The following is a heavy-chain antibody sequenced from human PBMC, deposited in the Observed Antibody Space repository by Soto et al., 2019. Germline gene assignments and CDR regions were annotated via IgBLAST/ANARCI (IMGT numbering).Heavy chain of an antibody. J-gene: IGHJ3*02. V-gene: IGHV4-59*08. CDR1: GGSISSYY. CDR3: ARREPVLFIGAFDI. Sequence: SETLSLTCTVSGGSISSYYWSWIRQPPGKGLEWIGYIYYSGSTNYNPSLKSRVTISVDTSKNQFSLKLSSVTAADTAVYYCARREPVLFIGAFDIWGQGTMVTVSS. D-gene: IGHD2-15*01. CDR2: IYYSGST.